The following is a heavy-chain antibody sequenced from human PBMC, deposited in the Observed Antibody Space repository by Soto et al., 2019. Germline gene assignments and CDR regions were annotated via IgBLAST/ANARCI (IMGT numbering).Heavy chain of an antibody. CDR1: GFSLSTSGVG. Sequence: QITLKESGPTLVKPTQTLTLTCTFSGFSLSTSGVGVGWIRQPPGKALEWLALIYWDDDKRYSPSLKSRLTTTQDTSKNQVVLTITNMDPVDTATYYGAHRRYNGYDFDYWGQGPLVTVSS. CDR2: IYWDDDK. CDR3: AHRRYNGYDFDY. V-gene: IGHV2-5*02. D-gene: IGHD5-12*01. J-gene: IGHJ4*02.